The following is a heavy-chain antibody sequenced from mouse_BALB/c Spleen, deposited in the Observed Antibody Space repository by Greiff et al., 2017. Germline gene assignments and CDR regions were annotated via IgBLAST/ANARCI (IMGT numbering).Heavy chain of an antibody. Sequence: EVQLVESGGGLVQPGGSMKLSCVASGFTFSSYWMSWVRQSPEKGLEWVAEIRLKSDNYATHYAESVKGKFTISRDDSKSRLYLQMNSLRAEDTGIYYCIRSYYYGSSLFAYWGQGTLVTVSA. CDR1: GFTFSSYW. CDR2: IRLKSDNYAT. J-gene: IGHJ3*01. CDR3: IRSYYYGSSLFAY. V-gene: IGHV6-6*02. D-gene: IGHD1-1*01.